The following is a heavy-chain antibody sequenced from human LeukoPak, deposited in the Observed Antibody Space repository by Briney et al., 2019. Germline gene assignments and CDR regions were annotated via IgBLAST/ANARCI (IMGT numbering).Heavy chain of an antibody. CDR1: GYTFTYHY. CDR2: INPSGGGT. D-gene: IGHD6-13*01. J-gene: IGHJ4*02. Sequence: GASVKVSCKASGYTFTYHYIHWVRQAPGQGLEWMGMINPSGGGTGYAQKFQGRVTLTRDTSTSTVYMELNSLRSEDTAVYYCAGDRRVSTAGFTFDYWGQGTLVTVSS. CDR3: AGDRRVSTAGFTFDY. V-gene: IGHV1-46*01.